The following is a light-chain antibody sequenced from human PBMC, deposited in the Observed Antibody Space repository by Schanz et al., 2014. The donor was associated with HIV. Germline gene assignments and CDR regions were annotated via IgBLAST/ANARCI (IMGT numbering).Light chain of an antibody. J-gene: IGLJ1*01. CDR1: SSNIGNNA. CDR3: AAWDDSLNGYV. CDR2: YDD. V-gene: IGLV1-36*01. Sequence: QSVLTQPPSASGTPRQRVTISCSGSSSNIGNNAVNWYQQLPGKAPKLLIYYDDLLPSGVSDRFSGSKSDTSASLAISGLQSEDEADYYCAAWDDSLNGYVFGTGTKLTVL.